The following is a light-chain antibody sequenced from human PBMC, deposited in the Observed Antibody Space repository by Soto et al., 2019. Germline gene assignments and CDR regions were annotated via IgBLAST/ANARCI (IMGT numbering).Light chain of an antibody. CDR3: QHYNNWLGT. V-gene: IGKV3-15*01. CDR1: QSVISS. CDR2: GAS. J-gene: IGKJ4*01. Sequence: EIVVTQSPALLSVSPGERVTLSCRASQSVISSIAWYQQKLGQAPRLLIYGASTRATGIPARFSGSGSGTEFFLTTSSLQSEDFAMYYCQHYNNWLGTFGGGTKVDIK.